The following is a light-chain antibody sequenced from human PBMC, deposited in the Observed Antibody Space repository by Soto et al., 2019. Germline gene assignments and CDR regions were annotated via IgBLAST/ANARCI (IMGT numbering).Light chain of an antibody. J-gene: IGKJ5*01. CDR3: QQFGTSPPST. Sequence: EIVLPQSPGTLSLSPGERATLSCRASQSVSSIYFAWYQQKPGQAPRLLIYGASSRATGIPDRFSGSGSGTDFTLTISRLEPEDFAVYYCQQFGTSPPSTFGQGTRLEIK. V-gene: IGKV3-20*01. CDR2: GAS. CDR1: QSVSSIY.